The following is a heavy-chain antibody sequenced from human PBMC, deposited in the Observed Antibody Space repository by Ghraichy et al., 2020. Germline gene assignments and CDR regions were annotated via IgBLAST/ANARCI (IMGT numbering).Heavy chain of an antibody. J-gene: IGHJ4*02. V-gene: IGHV3-7*03. CDR3: ARVQVWWLRPGPFDY. Sequence: GGSLRLSCAASGFTFSSYWMSWVRQAPGKGLEWVANIKQDGSEKYYVDSVKGRFTISRDNAKNSLYLQMNSLRAEDTAVYYCARVQVWWLRPGPFDYWGQGTLVTVSS. CDR2: IKQDGSEK. D-gene: IGHD1-26*01. CDR1: GFTFSSYW.